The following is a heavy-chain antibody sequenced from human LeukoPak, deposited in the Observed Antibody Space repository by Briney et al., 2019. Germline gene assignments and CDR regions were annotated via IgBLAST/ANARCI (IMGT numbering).Heavy chain of an antibody. D-gene: IGHD3-9*01. V-gene: IGHV3-23*01. CDR3: AKAQRTIRQYFYDGMDV. CDR1: GFTFSRNA. CDR2: ISGSGSST. Sequence: PGGSLRLSCAASGFTFSRNAMSWVRQAPGKGLEWVSVISGSGSSTYYADSVKGRFTISRDNSKNTLYLQMNSLRAEDTAVYFCAKAQRTIRQYFYDGMDVWGQGATVTVSS. J-gene: IGHJ6*02.